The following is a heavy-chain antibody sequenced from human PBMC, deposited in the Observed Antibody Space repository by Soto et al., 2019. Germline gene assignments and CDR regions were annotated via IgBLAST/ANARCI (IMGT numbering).Heavy chain of an antibody. CDR2: MNPNNGNT. J-gene: IGHJ6*02. CDR1: GYTFTSYD. V-gene: IGHV1-8*01. Sequence: QVQLVQSGAEVKKPGASVKVSCKASGYTFTSYDMNWVRQATGQGLEWLGYMNPNNGNTGYAQKFQGRVTRTRDTSISTAYMGLGSLRSEDTAVYYCARGNTIQPNPLYAMDVWCQGTTVTVSS. D-gene: IGHD3-3*01. CDR3: ARGNTIQPNPLYAMDV.